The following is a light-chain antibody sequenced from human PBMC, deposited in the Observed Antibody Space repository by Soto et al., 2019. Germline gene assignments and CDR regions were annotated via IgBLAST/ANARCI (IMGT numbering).Light chain of an antibody. CDR2: EVT. CDR1: SSDVGGYNY. Sequence: QSALTQPPSASGSPGQSVTISCTGASSDVGGYNYVSWCQQHRGKAPKLIIYEVTKRPSGVPDRFSGSKSGNTASLTVSGLQAEDEADYYCSSYAGSNNLVFGGGTKLTVL. V-gene: IGLV2-8*01. CDR3: SSYAGSNNLV. J-gene: IGLJ3*02.